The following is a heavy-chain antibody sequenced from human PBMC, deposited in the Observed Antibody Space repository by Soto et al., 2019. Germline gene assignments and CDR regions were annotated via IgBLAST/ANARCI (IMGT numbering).Heavy chain of an antibody. J-gene: IGHJ4*02. V-gene: IGHV3-66*01. Sequence: EVQLVESGGGLVQPGGSLRLSCAASGFTVSSNYMSWVRQAPGKGLEWVSVIYSGGSTYYADSVKGRFTISRDNSKNTLYLQMNSLRAEDTAVYYCARGGPEYSGYASWDYWGQGTLVTVSS. D-gene: IGHD5-12*01. CDR2: IYSGGST. CDR1: GFTVSSNY. CDR3: ARGGPEYSGYASWDY.